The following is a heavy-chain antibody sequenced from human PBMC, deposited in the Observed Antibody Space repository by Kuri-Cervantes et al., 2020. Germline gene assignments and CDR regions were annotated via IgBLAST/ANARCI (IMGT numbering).Heavy chain of an antibody. V-gene: IGHV4-59*01. CDR1: GGSISSYD. D-gene: IGHD2-2*01. CDR3: ARAGYCSSTSCSVLRYFDWSRRGMDV. Sequence: GSLRLSCTVSGGSISSYDWSWIRQPPGKGLEWIGYIYYSGSTNYNPSLKSRVTISVDTSTNQFSLKLSSVTAADTAVYYCARAGYCSSTSCSVLRYFDWSRRGMDVWGQGTTVTVSS. CDR2: IYYSGST. J-gene: IGHJ6*02.